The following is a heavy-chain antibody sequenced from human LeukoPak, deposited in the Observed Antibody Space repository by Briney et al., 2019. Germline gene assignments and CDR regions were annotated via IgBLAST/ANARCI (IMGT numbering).Heavy chain of an antibody. CDR1: GGSISSYY. V-gene: IGHV4-59*12. CDR2: IYYSGST. D-gene: IGHD3-22*01. J-gene: IGHJ3*02. Sequence: PSETLSLTCTVSGGSISSYYWSWIRQPPGKGLEWIGYIYYSGSTNYNPSLKSRVTISVDTSKNQFSLKLSSVTAADTAVYYCARERRDYYDSDQDAFDIWGQGTMVTVSS. CDR3: ARERRDYYDSDQDAFDI.